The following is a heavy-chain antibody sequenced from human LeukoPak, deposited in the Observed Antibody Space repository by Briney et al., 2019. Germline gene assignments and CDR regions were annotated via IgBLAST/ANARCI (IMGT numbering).Heavy chain of an antibody. CDR3: ARDPDISTNWFDP. V-gene: IGHV1-2*06. CDR2: INPNSGGT. D-gene: IGHD3-9*01. CDR1: GYTFTGYY. J-gene: IGHJ5*02. Sequence: ASVKVSCKASGYTFTGYYMRWVRQAPGQGLEWMGRINPNSGGTNYAQKFQGRVTMTTDTSTSTAYMELRSLRSDDTAVYYCARDPDISTNWFDPWGQGTLVTVSS.